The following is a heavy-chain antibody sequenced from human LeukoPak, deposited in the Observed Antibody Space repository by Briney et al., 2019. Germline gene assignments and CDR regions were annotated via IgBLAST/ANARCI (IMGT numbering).Heavy chain of an antibody. Sequence: PGGSLRLSCAASGFTFSSYEMNWVRQAPGKGLEWVSYISSSGSTIYYADSVRGRFTISRDNAKNSLYLQMNSLRAEDTAVYYCARVIAVVIAEGAFDIWGQGTMVTVSS. CDR3: ARVIAVVIAEGAFDI. CDR1: GFTFSSYE. V-gene: IGHV3-48*03. D-gene: IGHD3-22*01. J-gene: IGHJ3*02. CDR2: ISSSGSTI.